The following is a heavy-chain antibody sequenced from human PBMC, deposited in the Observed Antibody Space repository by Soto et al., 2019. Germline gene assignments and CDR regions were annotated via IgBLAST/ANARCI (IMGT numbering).Heavy chain of an antibody. CDR1: GYTFTSYG. V-gene: IGHV1-18*01. D-gene: IGHD6-13*01. Sequence: QVQLVQSGAEVKKPGASVKVSCKASGYTFTSYGISWVRQAPGQGLEWMGWISAYNGNTNYAQKLQGRVTMTTDTSTSTAYMELRSLRSDDTAVYYCARRWQQLVRNYYYYSYYMDVWGKGTKVTVSS. CDR3: ARRWQQLVRNYYYYSYYMDV. J-gene: IGHJ6*03. CDR2: ISAYNGNT.